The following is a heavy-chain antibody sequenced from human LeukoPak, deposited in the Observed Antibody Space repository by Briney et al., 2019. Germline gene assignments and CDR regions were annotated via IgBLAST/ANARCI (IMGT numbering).Heavy chain of an antibody. CDR1: GFTFSSYA. V-gene: IGHV3-64*01. J-gene: IGHJ4*02. D-gene: IGHD5-18*01. CDR2: ISSNGGST. Sequence: GSLRLSCAASGFTFSSYAMHWVRQAPGKGLEYVSAISSNGGSTYYANSVKGRFTISRDNSKNTLYLQMGSLRAEDMAVYYCARVGRGYSYGYLGLDYWGQGTLVTVSS. CDR3: ARVGRGYSYGYLGLDY.